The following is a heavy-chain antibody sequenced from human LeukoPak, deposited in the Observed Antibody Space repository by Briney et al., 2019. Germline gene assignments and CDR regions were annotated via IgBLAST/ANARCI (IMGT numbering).Heavy chain of an antibody. J-gene: IGHJ4*02. CDR1: GGSISSYY. CDR3: ARVAYYYDSRAPYYFDY. CDR2: IYTSGST. Sequence: SETLSLTCTVSGGSISSYYWSWIRQPAGKGLEWIGRIYTSGSTNYNPSLKSRVTISVDTSKNQFSLKLSSVTAADTAVYYCARVAYYYDSRAPYYFDYWGQGTLVTVSS. D-gene: IGHD3-22*01. V-gene: IGHV4-4*07.